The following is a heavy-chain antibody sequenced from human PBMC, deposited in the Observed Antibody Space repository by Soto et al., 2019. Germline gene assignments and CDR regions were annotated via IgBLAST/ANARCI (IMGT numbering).Heavy chain of an antibody. D-gene: IGHD3-3*01. CDR1: GGSISSYY. Sequence: SETLSLTCTVSGGSISSYYWSWIRQPPGKGLEWIGYIYYSGSTNYNPSLKSRVTISVDTSKNQFSLKLSSVTAADTAVYYCARGSREWLSKCAFDIWGQGTMVTVSS. J-gene: IGHJ3*02. V-gene: IGHV4-59*01. CDR2: IYYSGST. CDR3: ARGSREWLSKCAFDI.